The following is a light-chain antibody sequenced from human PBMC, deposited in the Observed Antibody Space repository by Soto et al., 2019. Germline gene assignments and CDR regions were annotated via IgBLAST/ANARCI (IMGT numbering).Light chain of an antibody. J-gene: IGKJ1*01. CDR1: QAVSSAS. Sequence: EIVLTQSPGTLSLSPGERATLSCRASQAVSSASVAWYQQKPGQAPRLLINLASTRAPGIPDRFSGGGSGTDFTLTISRLEPADLAVYYCQHFGTSSWTFGQGTKVEIK. CDR2: LAS. V-gene: IGKV3-20*01. CDR3: QHFGTSSWT.